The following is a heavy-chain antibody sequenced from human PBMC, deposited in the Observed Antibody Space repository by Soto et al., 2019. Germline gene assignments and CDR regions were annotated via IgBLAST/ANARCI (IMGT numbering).Heavy chain of an antibody. Sequence: ASVKVSCKASGYTFTSYGISWVRQTPGQGLEWMGWISAYNGNTNYAQKLQGRVTMTTDTSTSTAYMELRSLRSDDTAVYYCARDLYGARHDAFDIWGQGTMVTVSS. J-gene: IGHJ3*02. CDR2: ISAYNGNT. CDR3: ARDLYGARHDAFDI. D-gene: IGHD4-17*01. V-gene: IGHV1-18*01. CDR1: GYTFTSYG.